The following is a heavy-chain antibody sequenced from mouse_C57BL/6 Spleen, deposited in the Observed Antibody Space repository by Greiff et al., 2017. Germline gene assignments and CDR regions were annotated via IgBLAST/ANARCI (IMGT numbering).Heavy chain of an antibody. CDR2: IYPGDGDT. CDR1: GYAFSSSW. V-gene: IGHV1-82*01. J-gene: IGHJ3*01. D-gene: IGHD2-3*01. CDR3: ATDGYYEGAY. Sequence: QVQLQQSGPELVKPGASVKISCKASGYAFSSSWMNWVKQRPGKGLEWIGRIYPGDGDTNYNGKFKGKATLTADKSSSTAYMQLSSLTSEDSAVYFCATDGYYEGAYWGQGTLVTVSA.